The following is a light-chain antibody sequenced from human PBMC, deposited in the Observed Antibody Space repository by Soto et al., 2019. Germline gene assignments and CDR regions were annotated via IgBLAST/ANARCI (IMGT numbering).Light chain of an antibody. J-gene: IGKJ2*01. V-gene: IGKV3-20*01. Sequence: EIVLTQSPGTLSLSPGERDTLSCRASQSVSSSYLAWYQQKPGQAPRLLIYGASSRATGIPDRFSGSGSGTDFTLTISRLEPEDFAVYYCQQYGSSPVTFGQGTKLELK. CDR2: GAS. CDR1: QSVSSSY. CDR3: QQYGSSPVT.